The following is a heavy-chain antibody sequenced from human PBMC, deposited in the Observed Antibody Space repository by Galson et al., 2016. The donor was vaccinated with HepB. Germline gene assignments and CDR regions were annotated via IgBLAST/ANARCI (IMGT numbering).Heavy chain of an antibody. CDR3: VNRGSSDSWRIDF. V-gene: IGHV4-34*01. CDR1: GGSLSAYF. Sequence: SETLSLTCAVYGGSLSAYFWSWIRQSPGKGLEWIGEINHNGNTNYNPSLKSRVTISVGTSRSQFSLQLSSVTAAATAVYYCVNRGSSDSWRIDFWGQGTLVTVSS. CDR2: INHNGNT. J-gene: IGHJ4*02. D-gene: IGHD6-13*01.